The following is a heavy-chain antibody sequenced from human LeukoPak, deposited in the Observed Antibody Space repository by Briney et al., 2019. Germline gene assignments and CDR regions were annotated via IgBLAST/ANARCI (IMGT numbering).Heavy chain of an antibody. CDR3: ARGVGSSWYGD. V-gene: IGHV4-30-4*01. J-gene: IGHJ4*02. D-gene: IGHD6-13*01. Sequence: SETLSLTCTVSGGSISSGDYYWTWIRQPPGKGLEWIGYIYYSGSTYYNPSLKSRLTISVDTSKKQFSLKLTSVTAADTAVYFCARGVGSSWYGDWGQGTLVTVSS. CDR1: GGSISSGDYY. CDR2: IYYSGST.